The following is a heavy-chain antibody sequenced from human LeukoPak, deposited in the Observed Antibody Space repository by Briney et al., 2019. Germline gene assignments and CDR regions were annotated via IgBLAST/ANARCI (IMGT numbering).Heavy chain of an antibody. CDR3: AREEFGSSSGFDY. CDR2: IYYSGST. D-gene: IGHD6-6*01. V-gene: IGHV4-59*12. J-gene: IGHJ4*02. CDR1: GGSISSYY. Sequence: SETLSLTCTVSGGSISSYYWSWIRQPPGKGLEWIGYIYYSGSTNYNPSLKSRVTMSVDTSKNQFSLKLSSVTAADTAVYYCAREEFGSSSGFDYWGQGTLVTVSS.